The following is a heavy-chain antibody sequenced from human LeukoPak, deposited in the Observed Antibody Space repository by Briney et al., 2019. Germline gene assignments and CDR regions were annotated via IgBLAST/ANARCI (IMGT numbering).Heavy chain of an antibody. J-gene: IGHJ4*02. CDR2: IYYSGST. Sequence: PSETLSLTCTVSGGSISSGDYYWSWIRQPPGEGLEWIGYIYYSGSTYYNPSLKSRVTISVDTSKNQFSLKLSSVTAADTAVYYCARNDMITFGGVFGFDYWGQGTLVTVSS. V-gene: IGHV4-30-4*08. CDR3: ARNDMITFGGVFGFDY. D-gene: IGHD3-16*01. CDR1: GGSISSGDYY.